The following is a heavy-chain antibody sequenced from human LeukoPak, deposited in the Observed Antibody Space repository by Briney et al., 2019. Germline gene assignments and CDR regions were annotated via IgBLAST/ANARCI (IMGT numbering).Heavy chain of an antibody. V-gene: IGHV3-11*06. Sequence: GGSLRLSCAASGFTLSDYYMSWIRQAPGKGLEWVSYISSGSSYTNYADSVKGRFTISRDNAKNSLYLQMNSLRAEDTAVYYCARGPFSQRWFDPWGQGTLVTVSS. CDR2: ISSGSSYT. J-gene: IGHJ5*02. CDR1: GFTLSDYY. D-gene: IGHD2-2*01. CDR3: ARGPFSQRWFDP.